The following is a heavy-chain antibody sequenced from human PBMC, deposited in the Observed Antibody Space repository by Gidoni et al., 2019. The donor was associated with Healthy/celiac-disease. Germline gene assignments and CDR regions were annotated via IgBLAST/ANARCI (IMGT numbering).Heavy chain of an antibody. D-gene: IGHD2-2*01. J-gene: IGHJ6*02. V-gene: IGHV4-38-2*02. CDR2: IYPSGST. CDR1: GYSISSGYY. Sequence: QVQLQESGPGLVKPSETLSLTCTVSGYSISSGYYWGWIRQPPGQGLEWIGSIYPSGSTYYNPSLKSRVTISVDTSKNQCSLKLSSVTAADTAVYYCARDQDCSSTSCYYYYYGMDVWGQGTTVTVSS. CDR3: ARDQDCSSTSCYYYYYGMDV.